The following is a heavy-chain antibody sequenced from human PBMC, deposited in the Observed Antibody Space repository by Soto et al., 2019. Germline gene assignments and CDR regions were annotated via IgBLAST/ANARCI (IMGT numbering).Heavy chain of an antibody. CDR3: ASAAYTYRTFDY. J-gene: IGHJ4*02. V-gene: IGHV4-4*07. Sequence: SETLSLTCTVSGGSITVYYLNWIRQPAGKRLEWIGHIYTSGTTNYNPSFKSRVTMSLDTSQHQFSLRLTYVTAEDTDVYYWASAAYTYRTFDYPGQGTLLPVSS. D-gene: IGHD5-18*01. CDR1: GGSITVYY. CDR2: IYTSGTT.